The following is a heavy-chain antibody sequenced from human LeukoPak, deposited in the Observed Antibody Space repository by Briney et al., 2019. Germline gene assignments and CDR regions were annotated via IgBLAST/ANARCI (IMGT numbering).Heavy chain of an antibody. D-gene: IGHD6-19*01. Sequence: SETLSLTCAVYGGPFSGYYWSWIRQPPGKGLEWIGEINHSGSTNYNPSLKSRVTISVDKSKNQFSLKLSSVTAADTAVYYCARNSVAGTESDYWGQGTLVTVSS. J-gene: IGHJ4*02. CDR1: GGPFSGYY. CDR2: INHSGST. CDR3: ARNSVAGTESDY. V-gene: IGHV4-34*01.